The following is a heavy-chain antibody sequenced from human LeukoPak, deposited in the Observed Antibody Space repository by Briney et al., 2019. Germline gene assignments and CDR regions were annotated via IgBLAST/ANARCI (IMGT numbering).Heavy chain of an antibody. CDR2: IYYSGST. V-gene: IGHV4-59*01. Sequence: SETLSPTCTVSGGSISSYYWSWIRQPPGKGLEWIGYIYYSGSTNYNPSLKSRVTISVDTSRNQFSLKLSSVTAADTAVYYCARDVLAPTIFGVVAHYYYGMDVWGQGTTVTVSS. CDR1: GGSISSYY. J-gene: IGHJ6*02. CDR3: ARDVLAPTIFGVVAHYYYGMDV. D-gene: IGHD3-3*01.